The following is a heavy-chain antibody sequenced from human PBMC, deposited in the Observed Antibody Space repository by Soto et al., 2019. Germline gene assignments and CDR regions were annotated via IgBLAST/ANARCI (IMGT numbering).Heavy chain of an antibody. CDR2: IIPIFGTA. Sequence: SVKVTCKASGGTFSSYAISWVRQAPGQGLEWMGGIIPIFGTANYAQKFQGRVTITADESTSTAYMELSSLRSEDTAVHYCARDRLGKQYKAAFDIWGQGTMVTVSS. J-gene: IGHJ3*02. D-gene: IGHD1-20*01. CDR1: GGTFSSYA. CDR3: ARDRLGKQYKAAFDI. V-gene: IGHV1-69*13.